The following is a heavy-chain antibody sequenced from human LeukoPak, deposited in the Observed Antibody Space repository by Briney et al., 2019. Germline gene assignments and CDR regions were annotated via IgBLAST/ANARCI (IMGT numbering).Heavy chain of an antibody. CDR2: INPNSGGT. CDR3: TRLKGPDYGDYAPRYYFDY. CDR1: GYTFTGYY. Sequence: GASVKVSCKASGYTFTGYYMHWVRQAPGQGLEWMGWINPNSGGTNYAQKFQGRVTMTRDTSISTAYMELSRLRSDDTAVYYCTRLKGPDYGDYAPRYYFDYWGQGTLVTVSS. D-gene: IGHD4-17*01. V-gene: IGHV1-2*02. J-gene: IGHJ4*02.